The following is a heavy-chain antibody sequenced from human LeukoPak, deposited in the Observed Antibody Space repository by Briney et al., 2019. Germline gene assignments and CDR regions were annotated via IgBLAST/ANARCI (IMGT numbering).Heavy chain of an antibody. CDR1: GGSFSGYY. CDR3: ARGQGGSGWFPLRN. D-gene: IGHD6-19*01. J-gene: IGHJ4*02. Sequence: SETLSLTCAVYGGSFSGYYWSWIRQPPGKGLEWVGEINHSGSTNYNPSLKSRVTISVDTSKNQFSLKLSSVTAADTAVYYCARGQGGSGWFPLRNWGQGTLVTVSS. V-gene: IGHV4-34*01. CDR2: INHSGST.